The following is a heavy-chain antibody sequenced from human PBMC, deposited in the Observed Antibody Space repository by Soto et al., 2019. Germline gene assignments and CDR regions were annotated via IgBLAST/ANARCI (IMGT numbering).Heavy chain of an antibody. J-gene: IGHJ6*02. CDR3: ARCYGSGSSYYYYYGMDV. CDR2: IYHSGST. V-gene: IGHV4-4*02. CDR1: GGSISSSNW. D-gene: IGHD3-10*01. Sequence: RSLTCAVSGGSISSSNWWSWVRQPPGKGLEWIGEIYHSGSTNYNPSLKSRVTISVDKSKNQFSLKLSSVTAADTAVYYCARCYGSGSSYYYYYGMDVWGQGTTVTVSS.